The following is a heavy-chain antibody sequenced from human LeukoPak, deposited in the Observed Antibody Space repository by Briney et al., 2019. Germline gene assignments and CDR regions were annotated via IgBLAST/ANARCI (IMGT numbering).Heavy chain of an antibody. V-gene: IGHV4-59*01. Sequence: PSETLSLTCTVSGGSISSYYWSWIRQPPGKGLEWIGYIYYSGSTNYNPSLKSRVTISVDTSKNQFSLKLSSVTAADTAVYYCARQLGQYNWFDPWGQGTLVTVSS. D-gene: IGHD1-1*01. CDR3: ARQLGQYNWFDP. CDR2: IYYSGST. J-gene: IGHJ5*02. CDR1: GGSISSYY.